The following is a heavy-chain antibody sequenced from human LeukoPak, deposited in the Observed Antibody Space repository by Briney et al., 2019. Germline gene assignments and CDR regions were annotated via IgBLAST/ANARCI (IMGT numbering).Heavy chain of an antibody. D-gene: IGHD1/OR15-1a*01. CDR2: ISRSGSTQ. CDR3: ATFGGTTARPLAAEFSFDY. J-gene: IGHJ4*02. CDR1: GFTFSSYS. Sequence: GGSLRLSCAASGFTFSSYSMDWVRQAPGKGLEWVAYISRSGSTQHCADSVKGRFTISRDNAKNSLYLQMNSLRAEDTAVYYCATFGGTTARPLAAEFSFDYWGQGTLVTVSS. V-gene: IGHV3-48*01.